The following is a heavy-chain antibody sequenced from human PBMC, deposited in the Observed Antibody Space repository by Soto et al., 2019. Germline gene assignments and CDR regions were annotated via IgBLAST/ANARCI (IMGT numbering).Heavy chain of an antibody. V-gene: IGHV3-23*01. CDR1: GFTFSSYA. CDR3: AKDPMDYGDYVGWFDP. J-gene: IGHJ5*02. CDR2: ISGSGGST. Sequence: PGGSLRLSCAASGFTFSSYAMSWVRQAPGKGLEWVSAISGSGGSTYYADSVKGRFTISRDNSKNTLYLQMNSLRAEDTAVYYCAKDPMDYGDYVGWFDPWGQGXLVTVSS. D-gene: IGHD4-17*01.